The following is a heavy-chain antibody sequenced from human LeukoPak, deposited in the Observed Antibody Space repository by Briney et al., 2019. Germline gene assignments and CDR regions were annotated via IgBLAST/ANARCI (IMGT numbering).Heavy chain of an antibody. V-gene: IGHV3-30*18. CDR2: ISFDGSSK. Sequence: QPGGSLRLSCAASGFTFSAYGMHWVRQAPGKGLEWVAVISFDGSSKDYAESVRGRFTVSRDNSKNTLYLQMNSLRVEDTAVYYCAKAADQYYYYYFYYMDVWGKGITVTVSS. CDR3: AKAADQYYYYYFYYMDV. CDR1: GFTFSAYG. D-gene: IGHD2-2*01. J-gene: IGHJ6*03.